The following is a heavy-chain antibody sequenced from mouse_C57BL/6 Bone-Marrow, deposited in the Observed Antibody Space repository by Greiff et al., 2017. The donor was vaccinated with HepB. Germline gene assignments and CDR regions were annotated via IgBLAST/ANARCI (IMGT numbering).Heavy chain of an antibody. CDR2: IDPSDSYT. Sequence: VQLQQPGAELVRPGTSVKLSCKASGYTFTSYWMHWVKQRPGQGLEWIGVIDPSDSYTNYNQKFKGKATLTVDTSSSTAYMQLSSLTSEDSAVYYCARKGGYYGSSYDYYAMDYWGQGTSVTVSS. CDR1: GYTFTSYW. V-gene: IGHV1-59*01. CDR3: ARKGGYYGSSYDYYAMDY. J-gene: IGHJ4*01. D-gene: IGHD1-1*01.